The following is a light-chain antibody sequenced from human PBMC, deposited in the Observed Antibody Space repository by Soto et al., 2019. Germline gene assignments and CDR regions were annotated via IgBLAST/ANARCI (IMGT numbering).Light chain of an antibody. V-gene: IGKV1-9*01. J-gene: IGKJ4*01. Sequence: DIQLTQSPSFLSASVGDRVTITCRASQGVANYFAWYQQKPGKAPNLLIYAASTLQGGVPSRVSGSGSGTEFTLTISSLEAEDFATNYCQQLNSYPLTFCGGTKLEIK. CDR1: QGVANY. CDR2: AAS. CDR3: QQLNSYPLT.